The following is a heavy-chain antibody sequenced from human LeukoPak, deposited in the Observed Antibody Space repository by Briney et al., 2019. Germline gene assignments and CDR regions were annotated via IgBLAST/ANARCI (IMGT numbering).Heavy chain of an antibody. CDR3: ARHSGSQGYAFDI. V-gene: IGHV3-7*01. J-gene: IGHJ3*02. Sequence: GGSLRLSCVASGFTYSSYWMSWVRQAPGKGLEWVANIKQDGSEKYYVDPVKGRLTISRDNAKNSLYLQMNSLRAEDTAVYYCARHSGSQGYAFDIWGQGTMVTVSS. CDR2: IKQDGSEK. D-gene: IGHD1-26*01. CDR1: GFTYSSYW.